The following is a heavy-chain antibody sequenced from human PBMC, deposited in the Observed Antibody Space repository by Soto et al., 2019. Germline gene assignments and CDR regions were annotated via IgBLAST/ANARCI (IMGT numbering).Heavy chain of an antibody. CDR1: GDSVSSDSAA. Sequence: PSETLSLTCAISGDSVSSDSAAWNWIRQSPSRGLEWLGRTYYRSKWYNDHAVSLKSRITINPDTSKNQFSLQLNSVTPEDTAVYYCARGGSGYYYFDYWGQGTLVTVSS. CDR3: ARGGSGYYYFDY. D-gene: IGHD3-22*01. J-gene: IGHJ4*02. CDR2: TYYRSKWYN. V-gene: IGHV6-1*01.